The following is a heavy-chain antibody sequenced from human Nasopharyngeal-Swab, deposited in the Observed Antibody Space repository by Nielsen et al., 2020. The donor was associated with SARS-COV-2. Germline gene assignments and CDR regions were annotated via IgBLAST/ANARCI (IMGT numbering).Heavy chain of an antibody. CDR1: GFTFSSYG. CDR2: IWYDGSNK. J-gene: IGHJ3*02. D-gene: IGHD6-6*01. V-gene: IGHV3-33*01. CDR3: ARDSSSSDADAFDI. Sequence: GGSLRLSCAASGFTFSSYGMHWVRQAQGKGLEGVAVIWYDGSNKYYADSVKGRFTISRDNSKNTLYLQMNSLRAEDTAVYYCARDSSSSDADAFDIWGQGTMVTVSS.